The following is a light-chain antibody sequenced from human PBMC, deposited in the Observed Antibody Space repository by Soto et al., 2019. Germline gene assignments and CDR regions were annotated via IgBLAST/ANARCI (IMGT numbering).Light chain of an antibody. Sequence: QSALNQPASVSGSPGQSITISCTGTASDVGGYNSVSWYQQLPGKAPKLMIYDVSNRPSGVSSRFSGSKSGSTASLTISGLQAEDEADYYCSSYSGSTTLGVVFGGGTKVTVL. J-gene: IGLJ2*01. CDR3: SSYSGSTTLGVV. CDR1: ASDVGGYNS. V-gene: IGLV2-14*01. CDR2: DVS.